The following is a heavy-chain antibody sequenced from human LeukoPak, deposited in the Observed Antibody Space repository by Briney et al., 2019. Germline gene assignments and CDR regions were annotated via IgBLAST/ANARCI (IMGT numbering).Heavy chain of an antibody. CDR1: GFTFSSYW. CDR3: AKYGDDDAFDI. CDR2: INSDGSST. J-gene: IGHJ3*02. V-gene: IGHV3-74*01. D-gene: IGHD4-17*01. Sequence: PGGSLRLSCAASGFTFSSYWMHWVRQAPGKGLVWVSRINSDGSSTSYADSVKGRFTISRDNAKNALYLQMNSLRAEDTAVYYCAKYGDDDAFDIWGQGTMVTVSS.